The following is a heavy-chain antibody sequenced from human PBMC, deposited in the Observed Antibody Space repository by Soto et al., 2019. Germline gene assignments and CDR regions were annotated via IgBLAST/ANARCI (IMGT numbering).Heavy chain of an antibody. D-gene: IGHD3-22*01. V-gene: IGHV3-23*01. CDR3: AKDATSSPPGVTMIGCRAFDI. CDR1: GFTFSSYA. J-gene: IGHJ3*02. CDR2: IRGRCGST. Sequence: GGSLRLSCAASGFTFSSYAMSWVRQAPGKGLGGVSAIRGRCGSTYYADSVKGRFTISRDNSKNTLYLQMNSLRAEDTAVYYCAKDATSSPPGVTMIGCRAFDIWGQGTRVTVSS.